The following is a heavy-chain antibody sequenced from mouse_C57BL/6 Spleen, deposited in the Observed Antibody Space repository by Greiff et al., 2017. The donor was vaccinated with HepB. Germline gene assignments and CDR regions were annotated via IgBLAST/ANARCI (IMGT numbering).Heavy chain of an antibody. Sequence: VQLQQSGAELAKPGASVKLSCKASGYTFTSYWMHWVKQRPGQGLEWIGYINPSSGYTKYNQKFKDKATLTADKSSSTAYMQLSSLTYEDSAVYYCARSDYGSRGAMDYWGQGTSVTVSS. D-gene: IGHD1-1*01. V-gene: IGHV1-7*01. CDR3: ARSDYGSRGAMDY. CDR2: INPSSGYT. CDR1: GYTFTSYW. J-gene: IGHJ4*01.